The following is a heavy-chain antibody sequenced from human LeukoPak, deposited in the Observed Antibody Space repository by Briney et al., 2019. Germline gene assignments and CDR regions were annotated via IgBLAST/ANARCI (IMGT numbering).Heavy chain of an antibody. V-gene: IGHV4-34*01. CDR2: INHSGST. CDR3: ARGRAMVIY. CDR1: GGSFSGYY. Sequence: SETLSLTCAVYGGSFSGYYWSWIRQPPGKGLEWIGEINHSGSTNYNPSLNSQVSISVDTSKNQFSLKLSSVTAADTAVYYCARGRAMVIYWGQGTLGTVSS. J-gene: IGHJ4*02. D-gene: IGHD5-18*01.